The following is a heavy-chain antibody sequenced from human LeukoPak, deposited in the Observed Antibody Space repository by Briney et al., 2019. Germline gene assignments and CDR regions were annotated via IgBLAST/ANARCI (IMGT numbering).Heavy chain of an antibody. CDR1: GFSFSIYS. CDR3: ARGDRLGYCTNGVCYPTDY. D-gene: IGHD2-8*01. Sequence: GGSLRLSCAASGFSFSIYSMNWVRQAPGKGLEWVSSISGSSSYTYYAGSVKGRFTISRDNAKNSLYLQMNSLRAEDTAVYYCARGDRLGYCTNGVCYPTDYWGQGTLVTVSS. V-gene: IGHV3-21*01. CDR2: ISGSSSYT. J-gene: IGHJ4*02.